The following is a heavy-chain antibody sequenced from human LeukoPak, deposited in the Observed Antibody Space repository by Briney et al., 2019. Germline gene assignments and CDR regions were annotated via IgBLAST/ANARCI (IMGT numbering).Heavy chain of an antibody. J-gene: IGHJ4*02. V-gene: IGHV3-21*01. CDR3: ARDRSITMVRGVGYYFDY. D-gene: IGHD3-10*01. CDR1: GFTFSSYS. Sequence: GGSLRLSCAASGFTFSSYSMNWVLQAPGKGLEWVSSISSSSSYIYYADSVRGRFTISRDNAKNSLYLQMNSLRAEDTAVYYCARDRSITMVRGVGYYFDYWGQGTLVTVSS. CDR2: ISSSSSYI.